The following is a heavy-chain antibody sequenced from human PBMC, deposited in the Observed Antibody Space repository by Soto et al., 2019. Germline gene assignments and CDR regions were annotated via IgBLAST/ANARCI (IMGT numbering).Heavy chain of an antibody. Sequence: PSETLSLTCTVSGGSISSYYWSWIRQPPGKGLEWIGYIYYSGSTNYNPSLKSRVTISVDTSKNQFSLKLSSVTAADTAVYYCARVMDIVVVPAAQGGFDYWGQGTLVPVS. CDR3: ARVMDIVVVPAAQGGFDY. V-gene: IGHV4-59*01. J-gene: IGHJ4*02. CDR1: GGSISSYY. D-gene: IGHD2-2*03. CDR2: IYYSGST.